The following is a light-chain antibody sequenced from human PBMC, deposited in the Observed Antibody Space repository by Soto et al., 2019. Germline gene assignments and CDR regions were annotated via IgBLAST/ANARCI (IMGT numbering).Light chain of an antibody. Sequence: EIVMTQSPATLSVSPGEGATLSCKASQNVDNNLAWYQQRPGQPPSLLIYDASTRATGISARFSGSGYGTAFTLTISSLQSEDFAVYFCQQCRNWPLTFGGGTKVEIK. V-gene: IGKV3-15*01. CDR3: QQCRNWPLT. CDR1: QNVDNN. J-gene: IGKJ4*01. CDR2: DAS.